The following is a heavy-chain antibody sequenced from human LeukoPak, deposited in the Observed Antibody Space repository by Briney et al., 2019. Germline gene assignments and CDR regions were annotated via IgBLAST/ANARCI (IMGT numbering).Heavy chain of an antibody. CDR3: AREEVLRFLEWLSPYGMDV. Sequence: PGGSLRLSCAASGFTFSDYYMSWIRQAPGKGLEWVSYISSSGSTIYYADSVKGRFTISRDNAKNPLYLQMNSLRAEDTAVYYCAREEVLRFLEWLSPYGMDVWGQGTTVTVSS. CDR2: ISSSGSTI. CDR1: GFTFSDYY. V-gene: IGHV3-11*01. J-gene: IGHJ6*02. D-gene: IGHD3-3*01.